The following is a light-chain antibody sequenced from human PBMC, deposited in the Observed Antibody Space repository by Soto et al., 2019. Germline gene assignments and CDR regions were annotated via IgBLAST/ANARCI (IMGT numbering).Light chain of an antibody. V-gene: IGLV2-14*03. CDR3: CSYADGSIYF. CDR2: YVD. J-gene: IGLJ1*01. CDR1: SRDVGAYDY. Sequence: QSALTKPASGSGSPGQSITISCTGTSRDVGAYDYVSWYLQYPDKAPQLLIYYVDHRPSGVSSRFSGSKSGNTASLTISGLQAEDEGDYYCCSYADGSIYFFGTGTKLTVL.